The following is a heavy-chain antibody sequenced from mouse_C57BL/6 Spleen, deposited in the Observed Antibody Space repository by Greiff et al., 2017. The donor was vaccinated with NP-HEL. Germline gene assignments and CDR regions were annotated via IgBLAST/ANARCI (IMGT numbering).Heavy chain of an antibody. D-gene: IGHD2-4*01. J-gene: IGHJ1*03. V-gene: IGHV1-64*01. Sequence: VQLQQPGAELVKPGASVKLSCKASGYTFTSYWMHWVKQRPGQGLEWIGMIHPNSGSTNYNEKFKSKATLTVDKSSSTAYMQLSSLTSEDSAVYYCAVIYYDYTGYFDVWGTGTTVTVSS. CDR1: GYTFTSYW. CDR3: AVIYYDYTGYFDV. CDR2: IHPNSGST.